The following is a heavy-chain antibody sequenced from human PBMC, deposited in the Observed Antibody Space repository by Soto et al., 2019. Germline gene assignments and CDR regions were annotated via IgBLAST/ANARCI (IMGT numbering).Heavy chain of an antibody. CDR1: GFSFSSYS. D-gene: IGHD3-22*01. Sequence: GGSLRLSCAASGFSFSSYSMKWVRQAPGKGLEWVSYISSSGSTIYYADSVKGRFTISRDNAKNSLYLQMNSLRAEDTAVYYCARDHPVYYYDSSGAFDYWGQGTLVTVSS. CDR3: ARDHPVYYYDSSGAFDY. J-gene: IGHJ4*02. CDR2: ISSSGSTI. V-gene: IGHV3-48*01.